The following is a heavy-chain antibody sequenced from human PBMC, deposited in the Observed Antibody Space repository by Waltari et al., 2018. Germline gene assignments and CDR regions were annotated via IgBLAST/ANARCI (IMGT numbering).Heavy chain of an antibody. V-gene: IGHV4-34*01. D-gene: IGHD3-9*01. CDR2: INHSGST. Sequence: QVQLQQWGAGLLKPSETLSLTCAVYGGSFSGYYWSWIRQPPGKGREWIGEINHSGSTNYNPSLNSRFTISVDTSNNQFSLKLSSVTAADTAVYYCARGELRYFDWFHGGFDYWGQGTLVTVSS. CDR1: GGSFSGYY. J-gene: IGHJ4*02. CDR3: ARGELRYFDWFHGGFDY.